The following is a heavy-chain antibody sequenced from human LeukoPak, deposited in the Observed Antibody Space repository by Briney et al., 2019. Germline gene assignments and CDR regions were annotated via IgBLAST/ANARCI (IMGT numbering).Heavy chain of an antibody. CDR3: ARQGAGVPFDY. CDR1: GGSIRSYY. J-gene: IGHJ4*02. D-gene: IGHD3-10*01. CDR2: IYYSGST. V-gene: IGHV4-59*08. Sequence: SETLSLTCTVSGGSIRSYYWSWIRQPREKGLEWIGYIYYSGSTNYNPSLKSRVTISVDTSKNQLSLKLSSVTAADTAVYYCARQGAGVPFDYWGRGTLVTVSS.